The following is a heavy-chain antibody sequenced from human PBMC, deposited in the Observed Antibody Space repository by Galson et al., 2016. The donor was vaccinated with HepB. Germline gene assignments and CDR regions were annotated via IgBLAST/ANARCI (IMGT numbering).Heavy chain of an antibody. CDR1: GFSLSTKDMA. CDR3: THKPYLGSFDYP. Sequence: PALVKPTQTLTLTCSFPGFSLSTKDMAVAWIRQPPGKALEWLALIYWNNDKRYRPSQDTRLTITKDTSENQVVLTMTNMDPLDTTTYYCTHKPYLGSFDYPWGQGILVTVSS. CDR2: IYWNNDK. D-gene: IGHD5-12*01. J-gene: IGHJ4*01. V-gene: IGHV2-5*01.